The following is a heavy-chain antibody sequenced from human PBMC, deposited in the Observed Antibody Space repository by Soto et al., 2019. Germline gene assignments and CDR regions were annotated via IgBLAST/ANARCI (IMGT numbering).Heavy chain of an antibody. Sequence: SETLSLTCTVSGGSINSYYWRWIRQSPERGLEWIGYIYYSENGNYNPSLKSRVTISIDTSKNQFSLKLSSVTAADTALYYCASGRHGDFDYWGQGTLVTVSS. D-gene: IGHD4-17*01. V-gene: IGHV4-59*01. J-gene: IGHJ4*02. CDR2: IYYSENG. CDR3: ASGRHGDFDY. CDR1: GGSINSYY.